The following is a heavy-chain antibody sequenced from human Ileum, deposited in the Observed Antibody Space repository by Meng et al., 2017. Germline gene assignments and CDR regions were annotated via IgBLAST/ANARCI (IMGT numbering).Heavy chain of an antibody. Sequence: QAERQQWGAGLVTPSETLSLTCAVYGGSFSGYYWSSIRPPPGKGLEWIGEINHSGSTNYNPSLKSRVTISVDTSKNQFSLKLSSVTAADTAVYYCARGGGRYGPDFDYWGQGTLVTVSS. J-gene: IGHJ4*02. D-gene: IGHD3-16*01. CDR3: ARGGGRYGPDFDY. V-gene: IGHV4-34*01. CDR1: GGSFSGYY. CDR2: INHSGST.